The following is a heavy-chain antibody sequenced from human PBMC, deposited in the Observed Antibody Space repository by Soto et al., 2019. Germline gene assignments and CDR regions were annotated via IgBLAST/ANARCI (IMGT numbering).Heavy chain of an antibody. V-gene: IGHV5-10-1*01. D-gene: IGHD4-17*01. CDR3: ARHPVGDYVAY. Sequence: ISWVRQMPGKGLEWMGRIDPSDSYTNYSPSFQGHVTISADKSISTAYLQWSSLKASDTAMYYCARHPVGDYVAYWGQGTLVTVSS. CDR2: IDPSDSYT. J-gene: IGHJ4*02.